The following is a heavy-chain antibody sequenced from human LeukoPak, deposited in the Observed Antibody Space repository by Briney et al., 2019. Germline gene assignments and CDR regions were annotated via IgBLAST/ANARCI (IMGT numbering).Heavy chain of an antibody. Sequence: GGSLRLSCTASGFSFSSYGMHWVRQAPGKGLEWVAVISYDGSNKYYGDSMKGRFTISRDNFKDTLTLQMNSLRAEDTAVYYCASGRYCSGGSCSYLWGQGTLVTVSS. J-gene: IGHJ4*02. CDR1: GFSFSSYG. D-gene: IGHD2-15*01. CDR2: ISYDGSNK. CDR3: ASGRYCSGGSCSYL. V-gene: IGHV3-30*03.